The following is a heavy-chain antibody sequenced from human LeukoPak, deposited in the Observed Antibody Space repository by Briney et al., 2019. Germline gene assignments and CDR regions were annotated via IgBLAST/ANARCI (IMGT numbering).Heavy chain of an antibody. CDR2: INHSGST. Sequence: SETLSLTCTVSGGSISSYYWSWIRQPPGKGLEWIGEINHSGSTNYNPSLKSRVTISVDTSKNQFSLKLSSVTAADTAVYYCASLGGGCVIDYWGQGTLVTVSS. V-gene: IGHV4-34*01. CDR1: GGSISSYY. J-gene: IGHJ4*02. D-gene: IGHD2-15*01. CDR3: ASLGGGCVIDY.